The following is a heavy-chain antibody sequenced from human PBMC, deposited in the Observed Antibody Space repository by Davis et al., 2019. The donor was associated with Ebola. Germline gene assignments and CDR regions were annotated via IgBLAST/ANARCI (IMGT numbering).Heavy chain of an antibody. Sequence: ASVKVSCKASGYTFTSYAMHWVRQAPGQRLEWMGWINAGNGNTKYSQKFQGRVTMTEDTSTDTAYMELSSLRSEDTAVYYCATVGYSTPLPHDYWGQGTLVTVSS. CDR1: GYTFTSYA. D-gene: IGHD6-13*01. V-gene: IGHV1-3*01. CDR2: INAGNGNT. J-gene: IGHJ4*02. CDR3: ATVGYSTPLPHDY.